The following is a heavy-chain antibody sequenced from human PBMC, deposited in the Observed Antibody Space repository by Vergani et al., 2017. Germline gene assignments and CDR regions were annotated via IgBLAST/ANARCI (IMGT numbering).Heavy chain of an antibody. CDR3: ASGVTAYYFDY. CDR1: GDSISSNNC. V-gene: IGHV4-4*03. Sequence: QVQLQESGPGLVKPPGTLSLTCAVSGDSISSNNCWTWVRQPPGKGLEWIGEICHTEDTKYSPSLKSRVTVSVDESRNLFSLRLNSVTAADTAVYYCASGVTAYYFDYWGQGTLVTVSS. J-gene: IGHJ4*02. D-gene: IGHD5-18*01. CDR2: ICHTEDT.